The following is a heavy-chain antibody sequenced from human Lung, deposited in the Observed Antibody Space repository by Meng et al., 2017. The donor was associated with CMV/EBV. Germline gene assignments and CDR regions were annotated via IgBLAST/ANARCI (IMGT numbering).Heavy chain of an antibody. V-gene: IGHV6-1*01. CDR1: GDIVSSNSAA. D-gene: IGHD4-23*01. J-gene: IGHJ4*02. CDR3: ARGINGGCGD. Sequence: QVQLQRAGPGLVKPPPTLSLTCASPGDIVSSNSAAWHWIRQSPSRGLEWLGRTYYRSKWYHEYAVSVKSRITISPDTPKNQFSLQLNSMTPEDTAVYYCARGINGGCGDWGQGTLVTVSS. CDR2: TYYRSKWYH.